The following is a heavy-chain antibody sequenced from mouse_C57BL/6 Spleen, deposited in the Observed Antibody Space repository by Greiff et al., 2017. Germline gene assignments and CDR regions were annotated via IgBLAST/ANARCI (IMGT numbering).Heavy chain of an antibody. V-gene: IGHV14-4*01. Sequence: EVQLKESGAELVRPGASVKLSCTASGFNFKDDYMHWVEQRPEQGLEWIGWIDPENGDTDYASKFQGKATITAVTSSNTAYLQLSSLTSEDTAVYCCLYGNYRWGQGTTLAVST. CDR2: IDPENGDT. CDR1: GFNFKDDY. J-gene: IGHJ2*01. D-gene: IGHD2-1*01. CDR3: LYGNYR.